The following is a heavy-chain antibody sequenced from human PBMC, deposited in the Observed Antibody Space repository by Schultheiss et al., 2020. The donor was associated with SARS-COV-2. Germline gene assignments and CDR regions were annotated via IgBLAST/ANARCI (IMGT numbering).Heavy chain of an antibody. CDR1: GGSISSGGYY. D-gene: IGHD6-13*01. CDR3: ARALENPYSSSWYGDFDY. Sequence: SETLSLTCTVSGGSISSGGYYWSWIRQHPGKGLEWIGYIYYSGSTYYNPSLKSRVTISVDTSKNQFSLKLSSVTAADTAVYYCARALENPYSSSWYGDFDYWGQGALVTVSS. V-gene: IGHV4-31*03. J-gene: IGHJ4*02. CDR2: IYYSGST.